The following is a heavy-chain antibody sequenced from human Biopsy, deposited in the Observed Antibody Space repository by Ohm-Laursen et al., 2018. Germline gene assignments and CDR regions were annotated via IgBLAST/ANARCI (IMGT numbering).Heavy chain of an antibody. J-gene: IGHJ4*02. CDR3: ARDALGGGSYRFFY. V-gene: IGHV1-69*13. CDR2: IIPIFGTA. D-gene: IGHD1-26*01. CDR1: GGTFTNYA. Sequence: SVKVSCKASGGTFTNYAISWVRQAPGQGLEWMGGIIPIFGTANYAQKFQGRVTITADESTSTAYMELSSLRSDNTAVYYCARDALGGGSYRFFYWGQGSLVTVSS.